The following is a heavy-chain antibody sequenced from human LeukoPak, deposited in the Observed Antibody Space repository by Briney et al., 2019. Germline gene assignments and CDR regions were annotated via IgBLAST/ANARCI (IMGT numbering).Heavy chain of an antibody. Sequence: PGGSLRLSCAASGFTFSSYAMSWVRQAPEKGLEWVSGISGSGVNTYYADSVKGRFTISRDNSKNTLYLQMNSLRAEDTAVYYCAKDEMLRYCSGGSCYHGPRAIDYWGQGTLVTVSS. CDR1: GFTFSSYA. V-gene: IGHV3-23*01. CDR2: ISGSGVNT. J-gene: IGHJ4*02. D-gene: IGHD2-15*01. CDR3: AKDEMLRYCSGGSCYHGPRAIDY.